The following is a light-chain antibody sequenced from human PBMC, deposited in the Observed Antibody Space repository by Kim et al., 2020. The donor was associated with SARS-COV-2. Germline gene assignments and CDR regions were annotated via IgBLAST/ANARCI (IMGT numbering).Light chain of an antibody. CDR1: ESVSTW. CDR3: QQYNRYYT. J-gene: IGKJ2*01. V-gene: IGKV1-5*01. Sequence: DIQMNQSPSTLSASVGDRVTITCRASESVSTWLAWYQQRPGKAPKLLISDASNLESGVPSRFSGSGFGTEFTLTISSLQPDDFATYYCQQYNRYYTFGQGTKVDIK. CDR2: DAS.